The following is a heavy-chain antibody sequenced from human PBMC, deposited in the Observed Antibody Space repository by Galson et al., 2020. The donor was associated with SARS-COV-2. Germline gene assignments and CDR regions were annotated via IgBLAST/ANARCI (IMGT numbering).Heavy chain of an antibody. Sequence: SDTLSLTCTVSGGSISSYYWSWIRQPPGKGLEWIGYIYYSGSTNYNPSLKSRVTISVDTSKNQFSLKLSSVTAADTAVYYCARAYGATYSSGWYDYYYYMDVWGKGTTVTVSS. CDR1: GGSISSYY. CDR3: ARAYGATYSSGWYDYYYYMDV. J-gene: IGHJ6*03. V-gene: IGHV4-59*07. CDR2: IYYSGST. D-gene: IGHD6-19*01.